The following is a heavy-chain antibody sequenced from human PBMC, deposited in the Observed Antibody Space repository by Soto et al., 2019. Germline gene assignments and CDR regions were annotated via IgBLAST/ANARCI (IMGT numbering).Heavy chain of an antibody. CDR1: GFTFSSYA. CDR3: ARGAGWFDY. CDR2: ISSNGGST. V-gene: IGHV3-64*02. Sequence: EVQLVESGEGLVQPGGFLRLSCAASGFTFSSYAMHWVRQAPGKGLEYVSAISSNGGSTYYADSVKGRFTISRDNSKNTLYLQMGSLRAEDMAVYYCARGAGWFDYWGQGTLVTVSS. D-gene: IGHD2-15*01. J-gene: IGHJ4*02.